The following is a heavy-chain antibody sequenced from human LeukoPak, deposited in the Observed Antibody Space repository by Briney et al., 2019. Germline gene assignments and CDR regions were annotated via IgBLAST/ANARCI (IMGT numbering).Heavy chain of an antibody. CDR1: GGSFSGYY. CDR2: INHSGST. D-gene: IGHD4-11*01. Sequence: SETLSLTCAVYGGSFSGYYWSWIRQPPGKGLEWIGEINHSGSTNYNPSLKSRVTISVDTSKNQFSLKLSSVTAADTAVYFCARGRVSSSTWHSTYYYYFYMDVWGKGTTVTVSS. J-gene: IGHJ6*03. CDR3: ARGRVSSSTWHSTYYYYFYMDV. V-gene: IGHV4-34*01.